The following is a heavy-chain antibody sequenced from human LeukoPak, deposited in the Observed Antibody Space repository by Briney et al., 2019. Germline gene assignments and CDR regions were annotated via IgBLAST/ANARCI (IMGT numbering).Heavy chain of an antibody. V-gene: IGHV1-46*01. Sequence: ASVKVSCKASGYTFTTYYIHWVRQAPGQGLEWMAIINPSGGSTSYAQKFQGRVTMTRDMSTSTDYMELSSLRSEDTAIYYCARDNSVGDNAWWFDPWGQGTLVTVSS. CDR3: ARDNSVGDNAWWFDP. CDR1: GYTFTTYY. CDR2: INPSGGST. J-gene: IGHJ5*02. D-gene: IGHD1-26*01.